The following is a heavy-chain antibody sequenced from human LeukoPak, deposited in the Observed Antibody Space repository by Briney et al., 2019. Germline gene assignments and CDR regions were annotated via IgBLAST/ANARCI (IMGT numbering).Heavy chain of an antibody. Sequence: GESLKISCKGSGYSFTSYWIGWVRQMPGKGLEWMGIIYPGDSDTRYSPSFQGQVTISADKSICTAYLQWSSLKASDTAMYYCASPGIAVAGPAHAFDIWGQGTMVTVSS. CDR1: GYSFTSYW. CDR3: ASPGIAVAGPAHAFDI. J-gene: IGHJ3*02. CDR2: IYPGDSDT. V-gene: IGHV5-51*01. D-gene: IGHD6-19*01.